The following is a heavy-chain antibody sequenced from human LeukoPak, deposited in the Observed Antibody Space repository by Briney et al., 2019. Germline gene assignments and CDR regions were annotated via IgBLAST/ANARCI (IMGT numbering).Heavy chain of an antibody. CDR1: GGSISSYY. V-gene: IGHV4-59*01. D-gene: IGHD2-8*01. CDR2: IYYSGST. J-gene: IGHJ6*02. Sequence: PSETLSLTCTVSGGSISSYYWSWIRQPPGKGLGWIGYIYYSGSTNYNPSLKSRVTISVDTSKNQFSLKLSSVTAADTAVYYCARNGARYYYGMDVWGQGTTVTVSS. CDR3: ARNGARYYYGMDV.